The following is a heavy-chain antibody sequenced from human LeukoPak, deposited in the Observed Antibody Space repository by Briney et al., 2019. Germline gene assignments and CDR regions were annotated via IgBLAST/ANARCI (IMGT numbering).Heavy chain of an antibody. D-gene: IGHD6-19*01. J-gene: IGHJ4*02. CDR3: ARGTGVAVAGNY. CDR1: GGSISSYY. V-gene: IGHV4-59*08. Sequence: PSETLSLTCTVSGGSISSYYWSWIRQPPGKGLEWIGHIYYSGSTTYNPSLKSRVIMSVDTSKNQFSLRLSSVTAADTAVYYCARGTGVAVAGNYWGQGTLVTVSS. CDR2: IYYSGST.